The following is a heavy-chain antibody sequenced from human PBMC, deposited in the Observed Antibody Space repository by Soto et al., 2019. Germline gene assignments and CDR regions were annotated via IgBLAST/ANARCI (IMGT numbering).Heavy chain of an antibody. CDR2: ISYDGSDN. CDR1: GFTFTNYA. D-gene: IGHD1-26*01. V-gene: IGHV3-30-3*01. J-gene: IGHJ4*02. Sequence: PGGSLRLSCAVSGFTFTNYAMHWVRQAPAKGLEWVAVISYDGSDNYYADSVKGRFTISRDNSKSTLYLQMNSLEAEDTAVYFCVSSVGALIGPYNFDFWGQGALVTVSS. CDR3: VSSVGALIGPYNFDF.